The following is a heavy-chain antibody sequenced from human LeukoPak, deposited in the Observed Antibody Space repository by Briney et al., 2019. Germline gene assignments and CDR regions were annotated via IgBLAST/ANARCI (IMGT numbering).Heavy chain of an antibody. J-gene: IGHJ1*01. Sequence: GGSLRLSCVASGFTFGSYAMSWVRQAPGKGLEWVSAISGSGVTTHYAGSVKGRFSISRDNSKNTLYLQMNSLRAEDMALYYCAKKVVVGATSPYSDFQDWGQGTLVTVSS. CDR3: AKKVVVGATSPYSDFQD. CDR1: GFTFGSYA. CDR2: ISGSGVTT. D-gene: IGHD1-26*01. V-gene: IGHV3-23*01.